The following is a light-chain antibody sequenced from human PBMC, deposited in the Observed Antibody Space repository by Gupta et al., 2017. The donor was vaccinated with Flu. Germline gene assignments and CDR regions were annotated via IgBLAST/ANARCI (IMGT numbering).Light chain of an antibody. V-gene: IGLV2-14*01. CDR1: TSDVGGYNS. CDR2: DVS. J-gene: IGLJ2*01. Sequence: QSALTPPASVSGSPGPSTTISCTAPTSDVGGYNSVSWYQQRPGTAPKLMIYDVSNRPSGISNRFSGSKSGNTASLTISGLQAEDEADYYCSSYTSGSTLVVAFGGGSKLTVL. CDR3: SSYTSGSTLVVA.